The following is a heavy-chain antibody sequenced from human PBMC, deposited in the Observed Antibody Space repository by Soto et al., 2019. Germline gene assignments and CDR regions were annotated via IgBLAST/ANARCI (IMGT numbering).Heavy chain of an antibody. CDR2: SNDNNGNA. D-gene: IGHD5-12*01. CDR1: GYTFTDYT. J-gene: IGHJ4*02. Sequence: ASVKVSCKASGYTFTDYTLNWVRQAPGQGLEWMGLSNDNNGNAKYAQTFQGRVTMTTGTSTTTTYMELRSLRSDDTAVYYCARGARPLAESGGGYTPFDYWGQGTLVTVSS. CDR3: ARGARPLAESGGGYTPFDY. V-gene: IGHV1-18*01.